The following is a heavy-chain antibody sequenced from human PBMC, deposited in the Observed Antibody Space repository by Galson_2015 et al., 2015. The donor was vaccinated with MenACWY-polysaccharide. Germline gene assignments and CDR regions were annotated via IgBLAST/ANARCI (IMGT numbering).Heavy chain of an antibody. J-gene: IGHJ6*03. CDR1: GGSISSYY. V-gene: IGHV4-59*12. CDR2: IYYSGST. Sequence: ETLSLTCTVSGGSISSYYWSWIRQPPGKGLEWIGYIYYSGSTNYNPSLKSRVTISVDTSKNQFSLKLSSVTAADTAVYYCARVGMEWLLSAGYMDVWGKGTTVTVSS. D-gene: IGHD3-3*01. CDR3: ARVGMEWLLSAGYMDV.